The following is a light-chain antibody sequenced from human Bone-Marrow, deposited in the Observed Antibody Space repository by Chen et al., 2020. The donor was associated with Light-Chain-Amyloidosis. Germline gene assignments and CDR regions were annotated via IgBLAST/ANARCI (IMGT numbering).Light chain of an antibody. CDR2: DDS. CDR3: QVWDRSSDRPV. J-gene: IGLJ3*02. Sequence: SYVLTQPSSVSVAPGQTATIACGGNNSGSTSVHWYQQTPGQAPLLVVYDDSDRPSGIPERWAGYNSGNTATLTISRVEAGDDADYYCQVWDRSSDRPVFGGGTKLTVL. V-gene: IGLV3-21*02. CDR1: NSGSTS.